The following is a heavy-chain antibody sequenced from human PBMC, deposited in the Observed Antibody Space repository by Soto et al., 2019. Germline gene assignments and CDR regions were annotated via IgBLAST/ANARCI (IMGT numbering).Heavy chain of an antibody. CDR2: ISAYNGNT. CDR3: ARVRGIAAAGSFDY. Sequence: ASVKVSCKASGYTFTSYGISWVRQAPGQGLECMGWISAYNGNTNYAQKLQGRVTMTTXTXXSXXXMXLXXLRXAXTAGYYCARVRGIAAAGSFDYWGQGTLVTVSS. J-gene: IGHJ4*02. CDR1: GYTFTSYG. D-gene: IGHD6-13*01. V-gene: IGHV1-18*04.